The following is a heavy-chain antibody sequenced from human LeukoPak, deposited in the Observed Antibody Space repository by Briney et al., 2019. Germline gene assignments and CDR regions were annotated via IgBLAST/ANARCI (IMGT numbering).Heavy chain of an antibody. CDR1: GFTVSNNY. CDR2: MYRGGST. D-gene: IGHD6-13*01. V-gene: IGHV3-66*01. Sequence: GGSLRLSCAASGFTVSNNYMSWVRQAPGKGLEWVSVMYRGGSTYYADSVQGRFTMSRDNSKNTLYLQMNSLRAEDTAVYYCARDGGAAAGYWGQGTLVTVSS. CDR3: ARDGGAAAGY. J-gene: IGHJ4*02.